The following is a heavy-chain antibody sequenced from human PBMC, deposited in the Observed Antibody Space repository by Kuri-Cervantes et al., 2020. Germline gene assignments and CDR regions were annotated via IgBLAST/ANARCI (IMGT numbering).Heavy chain of an antibody. Sequence: GESLKISCAASGFTFSSCAMSWVRQAPGKGLVWVSRINSDGSSTSYADSVKGRFTISRDNAKNTLYLQMNSLRAEDTAVYYCARVVGSSYAFDIWGQGTMVTVSS. J-gene: IGHJ3*02. CDR2: INSDGSST. V-gene: IGHV3-74*01. CDR1: GFTFSSCA. CDR3: ARVVGSSYAFDI. D-gene: IGHD6-6*01.